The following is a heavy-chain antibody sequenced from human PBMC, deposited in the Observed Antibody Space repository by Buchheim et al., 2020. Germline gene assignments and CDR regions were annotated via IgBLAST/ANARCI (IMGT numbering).Heavy chain of an antibody. J-gene: IGHJ4*02. D-gene: IGHD5-12*01. CDR1: GGSISSTSNH. Sequence: QVQLQESGPGLVKPSETLSLTCTVSGGSISSTSNHWAWIRQPPGKGLEWIGSIYYNGNTYYNPSLKSRVTISVETSENQFSLKLSSVTAADTAVYYCARRNMATEFDYWGQGTL. V-gene: IGHV4-39*01. CDR2: IYYNGNT. CDR3: ARRNMATEFDY.